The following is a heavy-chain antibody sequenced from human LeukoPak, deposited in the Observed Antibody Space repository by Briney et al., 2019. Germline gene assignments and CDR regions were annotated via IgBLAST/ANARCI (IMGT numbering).Heavy chain of an antibody. J-gene: IGHJ5*02. CDR3: ARVGRKCSSTSCYTLGFTYKYNWFDP. CDR2: IIPIFGTA. CDR1: GGTFSSYA. D-gene: IGHD2-2*02. Sequence: ASAKVSCKASGGTFSSYAISWVRQAPGQGLEWMGGIIPIFGTANYAQKFQGRVTITTDESTSTAYMELSSLRSEDTAVYYCARVGRKCSSTSCYTLGFTYKYNWFDPWGQGTLVTVSS. V-gene: IGHV1-69*05.